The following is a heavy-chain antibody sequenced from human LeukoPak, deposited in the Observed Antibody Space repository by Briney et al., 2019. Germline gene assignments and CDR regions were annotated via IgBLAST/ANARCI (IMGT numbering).Heavy chain of an antibody. CDR3: ARDKGPYWYFDL. CDR2: IYNSGST. CDR1: GGSISSDY. J-gene: IGHJ2*01. V-gene: IGHV4-59*01. Sequence: SSETLSLTCTVSGGSISSDYWTWIRQPPGKGLEWIGNIYNSGSTNHNPSLKSRVTISVDTSKNQISLKLTSVTAADAAVYYCARDKGPYWYFDLWGRGTLVTVSS.